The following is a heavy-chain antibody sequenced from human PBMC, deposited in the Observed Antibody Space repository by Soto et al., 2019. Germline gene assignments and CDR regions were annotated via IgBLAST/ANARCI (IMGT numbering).Heavy chain of an antibody. CDR1: GYTFTSYD. Sequence: QVQLVQSGAEVKKPGASVKVCCKTSGYTFTSYDIHWVRQATGQGLEWMGWMNPNNGYTDYAQKFQGRVTMTRDTSLSTAYMELSSLTSDETAVYYCARGRGWRDYWGQGTLVTVSS. D-gene: IGHD6-19*01. V-gene: IGHV1-8*01. J-gene: IGHJ4*02. CDR3: ARGRGWRDY. CDR2: MNPNNGYT.